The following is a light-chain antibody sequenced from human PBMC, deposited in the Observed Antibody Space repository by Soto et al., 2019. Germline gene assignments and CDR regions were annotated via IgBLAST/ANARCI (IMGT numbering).Light chain of an antibody. CDR3: MQALQTPWT. J-gene: IGKJ1*01. Sequence: IVMTQSPLSLPVTPGEAASISCRSSQSVLNSDGYNRMDWYLQKAGRSPQLLIYLGSNRASGVPERFSGSGSGTEFTLTISRVEAEDVGVYYCMQALQTPWTFGQGTKVEIK. CDR1: QSVLNSDGYNR. V-gene: IGKV2-28*01. CDR2: LGS.